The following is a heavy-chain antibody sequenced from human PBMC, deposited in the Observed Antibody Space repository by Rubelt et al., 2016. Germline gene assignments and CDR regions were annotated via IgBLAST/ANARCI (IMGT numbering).Heavy chain of an antibody. D-gene: IGHD2-15*01. CDR2: IKQDGSEP. CDR1: GFTFSSDW. J-gene: IGHJ4*02. CDR3: ARVVGATTDY. Sequence: EVQLVESGGGLVQPGGSLRLSCAASGFTFSSDWMHWVRQPQGKGLEWVAAIKQDGSEPYYVDSVKGRFTISRDNVKNSLYLQMNSLRAEDTAVYYCARVVGATTDYWGQGNLVTVSS. V-gene: IGHV3-7*03.